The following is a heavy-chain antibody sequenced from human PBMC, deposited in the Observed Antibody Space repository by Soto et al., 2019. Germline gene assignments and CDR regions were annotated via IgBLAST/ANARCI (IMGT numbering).Heavy chain of an antibody. J-gene: IGHJ4*02. V-gene: IGHV1-18*01. Sequence: GASVKVSCKASGYTFTSYGISWVRQAPGQGLEWMGWISAYNGNTNYAQKLQGRVTMTTDTSTSTDYKELRSLRSDVTSVYYCARESVAGDYFDYWGQGTLVTVSS. D-gene: IGHD6-19*01. CDR2: ISAYNGNT. CDR3: ARESVAGDYFDY. CDR1: GYTFTSYG.